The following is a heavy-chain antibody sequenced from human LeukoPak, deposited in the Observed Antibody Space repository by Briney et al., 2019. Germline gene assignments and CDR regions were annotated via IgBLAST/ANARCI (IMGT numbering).Heavy chain of an antibody. CDR2: IYYSGST. CDR3: ARVPVLLSFYGMDV. Sequence: PSETVSLTCTVSGGSISSSSYYWGWIRQPPGKGLEWIGSIYYSGSTYYNPSLKSRVTISVDTSKNQFSLKLSSVTAADTAVYYCARVPVLLSFYGMDVWGQGTTVTVSS. D-gene: IGHD3-10*01. CDR1: GGSISSSSYY. V-gene: IGHV4-39*01. J-gene: IGHJ6*02.